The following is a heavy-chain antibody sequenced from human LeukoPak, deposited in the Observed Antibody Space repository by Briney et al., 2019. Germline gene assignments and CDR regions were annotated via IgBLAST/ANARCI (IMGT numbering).Heavy chain of an antibody. V-gene: IGHV4-59*01. CDR1: GGSISSYY. CDR3: ARDIKGGWYFDL. J-gene: IGHJ2*01. CDR2: IYYSGST. Sequence: SETLSLTCTVSGGSISSYYWSWIRQPPGKGLEWIGYIYYSGSTNYNPSLKGRVTISVDTSKNQFSLKLSSVTAADTAVYYCARDIKGGWYFDLWGRGTLVTVSS. D-gene: IGHD3-10*01.